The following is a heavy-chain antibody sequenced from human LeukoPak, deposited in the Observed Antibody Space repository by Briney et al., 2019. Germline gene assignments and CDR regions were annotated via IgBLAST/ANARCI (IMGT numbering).Heavy chain of an antibody. Sequence: ASVKVSCKASGYTFTSYDINWVRQATGQGLEWMGWMNPNSGNTGYAQKFQGRVTMTRNTSISTAYMELSSLRSEDTAVYYCARVGPRGYDFWSGYSEALQAVGWFDPWGQGTLVTVSS. J-gene: IGHJ5*02. CDR3: ARVGPRGYDFWSGYSEALQAVGWFDP. D-gene: IGHD3-3*01. V-gene: IGHV1-8*01. CDR2: MNPNSGNT. CDR1: GYTFTSYD.